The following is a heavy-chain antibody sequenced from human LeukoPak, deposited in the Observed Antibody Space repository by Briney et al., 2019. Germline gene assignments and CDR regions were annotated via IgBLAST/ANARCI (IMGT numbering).Heavy chain of an antibody. CDR2: MSGSATVA. Sequence: GGSLRLSCAASGFTFSNFAMSWVRQAPGKGLEWVSTMSGSATVAYYADSVKGRFTISRDNSKNTLYLQMNSLRAEDTAVYYCATGYYLDYWGQGTLVTVSS. D-gene: IGHD3-10*01. CDR1: GFTFSNFA. J-gene: IGHJ4*02. CDR3: ATGYYLDY. V-gene: IGHV3-23*01.